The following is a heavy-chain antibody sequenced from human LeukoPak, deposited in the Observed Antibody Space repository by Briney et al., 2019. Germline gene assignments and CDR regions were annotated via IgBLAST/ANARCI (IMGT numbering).Heavy chain of an antibody. V-gene: IGHV3-43*01. CDR2: IAWNGGST. Sequence: GGSLRLSCAASGFTFDDYTMHWVRQAPGKGLEWVSLIAWNGGSTYYADSVKGRFTISRDNSKNSLYLQMNSVRTEDTALYYCAKGAFSGSTKGSFDYWGQGTLVTVSS. CDR3: AKGAFSGSTKGSFDY. D-gene: IGHD1-26*01. J-gene: IGHJ4*02. CDR1: GFTFDDYT.